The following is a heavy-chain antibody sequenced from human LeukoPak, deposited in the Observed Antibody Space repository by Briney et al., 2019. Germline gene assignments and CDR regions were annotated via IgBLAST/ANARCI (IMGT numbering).Heavy chain of an antibody. CDR2: ISSTGSAI. CDR3: ARDRAYSSFDI. D-gene: IGHD4-11*01. V-gene: IGHV3-48*03. J-gene: IGHJ3*02. CDR1: GFTFNTYE. Sequence: GGSLRLSCAASGFTFNTYEMNWVRQAPGQGLEWVSYISSTGSAIHYADSVKGRFTISRDNAKNSLYLQMNTLRAEDTAVYYCARDRAYSSFDIWGQGTMVTVSS.